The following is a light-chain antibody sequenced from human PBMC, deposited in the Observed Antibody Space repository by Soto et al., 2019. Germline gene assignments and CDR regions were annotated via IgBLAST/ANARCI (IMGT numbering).Light chain of an antibody. V-gene: IGKV3-20*01. CDR2: DAS. Sequence: EVVLTQSPGTLSLSPGERATLSCRASQSVSGSYLAWYQQKPGQAPRLLIFDASSRATGIPDRFRGSGSGTDFTLTISRLEPEDFAVYFCQQSGTSPLTFGGGTNVEVK. J-gene: IGKJ4*01. CDR3: QQSGTSPLT. CDR1: QSVSGSY.